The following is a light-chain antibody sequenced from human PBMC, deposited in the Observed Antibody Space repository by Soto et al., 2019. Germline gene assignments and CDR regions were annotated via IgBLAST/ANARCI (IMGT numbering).Light chain of an antibody. CDR2: HAS. V-gene: IGKV3-15*01. J-gene: IGKJ5*01. CDR1: QSVSTN. CDR3: QQYNNWPPIT. Sequence: EIVMTQSPATLSVSPGERATLSCRASQSVSTNLAWYQQKPGQAPRLLIYHASTRVTGIPARFSGSGSGTEFTLTISSLQSEYFAVYYCQQYNNWPPITFGQGTRLEIK.